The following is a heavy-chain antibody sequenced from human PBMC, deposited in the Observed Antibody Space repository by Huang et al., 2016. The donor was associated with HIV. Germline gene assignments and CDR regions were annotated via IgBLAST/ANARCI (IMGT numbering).Heavy chain of an antibody. D-gene: IGHD1-7*01. Sequence: QVQLVQSGSEFKKPGASVRVSCKASGYSFSDYAVNWVRQAPGQGLEWMGWINTKTGNATEVQGFRGRLVFSLDTSVKTTYLHISSLKTEDAAVYYCARDARELRDYLVRFNWFAPWGQGTLVTVSS. CDR2: INTKTGNA. J-gene: IGHJ5*02. V-gene: IGHV7-4-1*02. CDR3: ARDARELRDYLVRFNWFAP. CDR1: GYSFSDYA.